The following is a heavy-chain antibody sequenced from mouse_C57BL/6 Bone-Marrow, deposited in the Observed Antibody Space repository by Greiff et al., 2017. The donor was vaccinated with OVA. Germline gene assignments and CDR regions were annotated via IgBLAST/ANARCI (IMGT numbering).Heavy chain of an antibody. CDR1: GYTFTSYW. V-gene: IGHV1-50*01. J-gene: IGHJ2*01. Sequence: VQLQQPGAEVVKPGASVKLSCKASGYTFTSYWMQWIKQRPGQGLEWIGEIDPSDTYTNYNQKFRAKATLTVDTSSSTAYMQLTSLTSEDSAVYYCAREDDDFDYWGQGTTLTVSS. D-gene: IGHD2-12*01. CDR2: IDPSDTYT. CDR3: AREDDDFDY.